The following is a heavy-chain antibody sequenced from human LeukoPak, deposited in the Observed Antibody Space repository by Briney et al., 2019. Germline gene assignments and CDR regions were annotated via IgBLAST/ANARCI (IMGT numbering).Heavy chain of an antibody. D-gene: IGHD6-19*01. CDR1: GFTFSSYA. J-gene: IGHJ4*02. V-gene: IGHV3-23*01. CDR2: ISGSGGST. CDR3: AKDHGSGWNVYYFDY. Sequence: PGGSLRLSCAASGFTFSSYAMSWVRQAPGKGLEWVSAISGSGGSTYYAASVKGRFTISRDNSKNTLYLQMNSLRAEDTAVYYCAKDHGSGWNVYYFDYWGQGTLVTVSS.